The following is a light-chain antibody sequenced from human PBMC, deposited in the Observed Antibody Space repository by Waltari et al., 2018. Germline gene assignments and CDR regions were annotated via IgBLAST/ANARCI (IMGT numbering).Light chain of an antibody. J-gene: IGLJ2*01. CDR2: DAI. Sequence: QSALTQPDSVSGSPGQSITIPCTGTSSDVGGYKYVSWYQQDPGKAPKVIIYDAINRPSGVSNRFSGSKSGNSASLTISGLQAEDEADYYCGSFISSTTGIFGGGTRLTVL. CDR1: SSDVGGYKY. CDR3: GSFISSTTGI. V-gene: IGLV2-14*03.